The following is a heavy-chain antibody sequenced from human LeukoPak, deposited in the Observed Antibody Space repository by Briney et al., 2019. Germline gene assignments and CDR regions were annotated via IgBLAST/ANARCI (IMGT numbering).Heavy chain of an antibody. CDR2: ISGSGGST. Sequence: PGGSLRLSCAASGFTFSSYAMSWVRQAPGKGLEWVSAISGSGGSTYYADSVKGRFTISRDNSKNTLYLQMNSLRAEDTAVYYCAKSGTRSSWSPRVKTYLDYWGQGTLVTVSS. CDR3: AKSGTRSSWSPRVKTYLDY. CDR1: GFTFSSYA. D-gene: IGHD6-13*01. V-gene: IGHV3-23*01. J-gene: IGHJ4*02.